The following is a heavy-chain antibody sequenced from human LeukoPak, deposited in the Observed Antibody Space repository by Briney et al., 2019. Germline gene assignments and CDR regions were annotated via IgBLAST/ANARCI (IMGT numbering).Heavy chain of an antibody. J-gene: IGHJ4*02. CDR2: ISYDGSNK. D-gene: IGHD3-16*02. V-gene: IGHV3-30-3*01. CDR3: ARDWGSYHPGPFDY. CDR1: GFTFSSYA. Sequence: PGGSLRLSCAASGFTFSSYAMHWVRQAPGKGLEWVAVISYDGSNKYYADSVKGRFTISRDNSKNTLYLQMNSLRAEDTAVYYCARDWGSYHPGPFDYWGQGTLVTVSS.